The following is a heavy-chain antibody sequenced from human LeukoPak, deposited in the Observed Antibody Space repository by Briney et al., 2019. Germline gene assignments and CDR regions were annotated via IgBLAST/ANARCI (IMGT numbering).Heavy chain of an antibody. D-gene: IGHD2-2*01. J-gene: IGHJ4*02. V-gene: IGHV1-2*02. CDR2: INPNSGGT. Sequence: GASVKVSCMASGYTFIGYYIHWVRQAPGQGLEWMGWINPNSGGTNYAQKFQGRVTMTRDTSISTAYMELSRLISDDTAVYHCARAHCSSTNCYQFDYWGPGTLVTVSS. CDR3: ARAHCSSTNCYQFDY. CDR1: GYTFIGYY.